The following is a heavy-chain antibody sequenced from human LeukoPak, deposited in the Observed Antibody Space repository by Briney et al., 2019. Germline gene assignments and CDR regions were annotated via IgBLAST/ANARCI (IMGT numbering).Heavy chain of an antibody. Sequence: SETLSVTCTVSGGSISNYHWTWIRQPPGKGLEWIGYIYYSGSTNYNPSLKSRVTISVDTSKNQFSLKLSSVTAADTAVYFCATIRVDYWYFDLWGRGTLVTVSS. V-gene: IGHV4-59*01. CDR1: GGSISNYH. CDR2: IYYSGST. CDR3: ATIRVDYWYFDL. J-gene: IGHJ2*01. D-gene: IGHD3-3*02.